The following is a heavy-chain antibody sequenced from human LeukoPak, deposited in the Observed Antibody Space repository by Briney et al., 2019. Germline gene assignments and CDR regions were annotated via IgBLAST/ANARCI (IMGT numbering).Heavy chain of an antibody. J-gene: IGHJ5*02. CDR1: GGSISSGGYY. CDR3: ARGVVDIVATQLYNWFDP. V-gene: IGHV4-31*03. D-gene: IGHD5-12*01. CDR2: IYYSGST. Sequence: SQTLSLTCTVSGGSISSGGYYWSWIRQHPGKGLEWIGYIYYSGSTYYNPSLKSRVTISVDTSKNQFSLKLSSVTAADTAVYYCARGVVDIVATQLYNWFDPWGQGTLVTVSS.